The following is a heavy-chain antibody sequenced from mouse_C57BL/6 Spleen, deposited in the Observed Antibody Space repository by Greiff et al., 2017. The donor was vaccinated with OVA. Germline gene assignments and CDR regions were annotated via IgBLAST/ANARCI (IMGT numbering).Heavy chain of an antibody. J-gene: IGHJ4*01. Sequence: EVMLVESGPELVKPGASVKIPCKASGYTFTDYNMDWVKQSHGKSLEWIGDINPNNGGTIYNQKFKGKATLTVDKSSSTAYMELRSLTSEDTAVDYCARRTRDAMDYWGQGTSVTVSS. CDR3: ARRTRDAMDY. CDR1: GYTFTDYN. CDR2: INPNNGGT. V-gene: IGHV1-18*01.